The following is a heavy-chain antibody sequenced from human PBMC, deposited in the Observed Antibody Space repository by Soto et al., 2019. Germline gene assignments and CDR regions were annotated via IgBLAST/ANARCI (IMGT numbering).Heavy chain of an antibody. Sequence: EQLVESGGGVVQPGRSLRLSCAASGFIFSSYAMHWVRQTPGKGLEWVAIISYDGSNNYYADSVKSRFTFSRDNSKNMLYLQMNSLRVEDAAVYYCVRRSTLSYHGMDVWGQGTMVTVSS. CDR3: VRRSTLSYHGMDV. CDR1: GFIFSSYA. CDR2: ISYDGSNN. J-gene: IGHJ6*02. V-gene: IGHV3-30-3*01.